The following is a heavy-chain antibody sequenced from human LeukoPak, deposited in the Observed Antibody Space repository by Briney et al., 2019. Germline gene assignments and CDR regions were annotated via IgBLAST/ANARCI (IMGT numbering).Heavy chain of an antibody. Sequence: SETLSLTCAVYGGSFSGYYWSWIRQPPGKGLEWIGSIYYSGSTYYNPSLKSRVTISVDTSKNQFSLKLSSVTAADTAVYYCARGVGATTHFDYWGQGTLVTVSS. CDR2: IYYSGST. J-gene: IGHJ4*02. D-gene: IGHD1-26*01. V-gene: IGHV4-34*01. CDR1: GGSFSGYY. CDR3: ARGVGATTHFDY.